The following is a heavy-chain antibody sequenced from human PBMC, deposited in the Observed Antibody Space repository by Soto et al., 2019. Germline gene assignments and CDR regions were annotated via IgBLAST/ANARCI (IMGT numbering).Heavy chain of an antibody. V-gene: IGHV2-5*02. CDR3: AHSLGGGYVYAFDV. CDR1: GFSLSTSGVG. J-gene: IGHJ3*01. Sequence: QIALKESGPPLVKPTQTLTLTCTFSGFSLSTSGVGVAWIRQPPGKALEWLALVYGDDDKRYSLSLKSRLSINKDTSKNQVVLTMTTMDPVDTATYFCAHSLGGGYVYAFDVWGQGTMVTVSS. D-gene: IGHD6-25*01. CDR2: VYGDDDK.